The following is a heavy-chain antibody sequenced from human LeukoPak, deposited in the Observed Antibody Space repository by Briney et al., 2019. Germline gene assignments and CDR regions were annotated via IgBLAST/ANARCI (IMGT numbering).Heavy chain of an antibody. CDR2: MASSGRTI. D-gene: IGHD5-12*01. CDR3: ARSGYGEYDF. V-gene: IGHV3-11*01. Sequence: GGSLRLSCAVSGFTLRDYSMTWIRRAPGKGLECVSYMASSGRTIYSADSVMGRFTVSRDNTKNSLYLQMTSLSAEDTAVYYCARSGYGEYDFWGQGTLVTVSS. J-gene: IGHJ4*02. CDR1: GFTLRDYS.